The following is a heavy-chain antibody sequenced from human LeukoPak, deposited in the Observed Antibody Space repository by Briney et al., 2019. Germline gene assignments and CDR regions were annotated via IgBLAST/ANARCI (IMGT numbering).Heavy chain of an antibody. V-gene: IGHV3-30*04. Sequence: GRSLRLSCAASGFTFSSVGLHWVRQAPGRGLEWVALISPDGSYAYYADSVKGRFTISRDNSENTFYLQLTNVRSEDAAVYFCARDHGAFDYWGQGTLVTVSS. CDR3: ARDHGAFDY. D-gene: IGHD3-10*01. J-gene: IGHJ4*02. CDR1: GFTFSSVG. CDR2: ISPDGSYA.